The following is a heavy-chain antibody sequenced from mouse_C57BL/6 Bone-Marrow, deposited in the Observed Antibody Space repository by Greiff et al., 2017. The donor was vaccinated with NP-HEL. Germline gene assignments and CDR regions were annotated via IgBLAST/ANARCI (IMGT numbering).Heavy chain of an antibody. Sequence: QVQLQQSGAELMKPGASVKLSCKATGYTFTGYWIEWVKQRPGHGLEWIGEILPGSGSTNYNEKFKGKATFTADTSSNTAYMQPSSLTTEDSAIYYCENSGLRRAGGGYYFDYWGQGTTLTVSS. CDR1: GYTFTGYW. CDR3: ENSGLRRAGGGYYFDY. CDR2: ILPGSGST. V-gene: IGHV1-9*01. D-gene: IGHD2-4*01. J-gene: IGHJ2*01.